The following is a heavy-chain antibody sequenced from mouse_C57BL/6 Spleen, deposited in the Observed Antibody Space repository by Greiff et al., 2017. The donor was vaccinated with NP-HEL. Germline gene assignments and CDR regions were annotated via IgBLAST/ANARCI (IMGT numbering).Heavy chain of an antibody. CDR3: AKGVTTSYAMDY. V-gene: IGHV1-64*01. Sequence: QVQLQQPGAELVKPGASVTLSCKASGYTFTSYWMHWVKQRPGQGLEWIGMIHPNSGSTNYNEKFKSKATLTVDKSSSTAYMQLSSLTSEDSAVYYCAKGVTTSYAMDYWGQGTSVTVSS. CDR1: GYTFTSYW. D-gene: IGHD2-2*01. J-gene: IGHJ4*01. CDR2: IHPNSGST.